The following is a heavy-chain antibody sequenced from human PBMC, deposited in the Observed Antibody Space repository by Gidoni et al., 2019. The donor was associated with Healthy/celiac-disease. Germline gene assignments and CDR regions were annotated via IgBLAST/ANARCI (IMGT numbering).Heavy chain of an antibody. J-gene: IGHJ4*02. CDR1: GGSIRSSSYY. CDR2: SYYSGST. Sequence: QLQLQEAGPGLVKPSETLSLTCTVPGGSIRSSSYYWGWIRQPPGKGLEWIGSSYYSGSTYYNPSLKSRVTISVDTSKNQFSLKLSSVTAADTAVYYCARGNITIFGVTDYWGQGTLVTVSS. D-gene: IGHD3-3*01. V-gene: IGHV4-39*01. CDR3: ARGNITIFGVTDY.